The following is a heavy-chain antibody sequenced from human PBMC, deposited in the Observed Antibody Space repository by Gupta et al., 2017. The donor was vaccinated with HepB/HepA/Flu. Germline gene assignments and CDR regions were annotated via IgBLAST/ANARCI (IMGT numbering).Heavy chain of an antibody. D-gene: IGHD3-10*01. V-gene: IGHV3-9*03. CDR1: GFTFDDYA. CDR3: AKSPGRLLLRYYFDY. J-gene: IGHJ4*02. CDR2: ISWNSGSI. Sequence: EVQLVESGGGLVQPGRSLRLSCAASGFTFDDYAMHWVRQAPGKGLEWVSGISWNSGSIGYADSVKGRFTISRDNAKNSLYLQMNSLRAEDMALYYCAKSPGRLLLRYYFDYWGQGTLVTGSS.